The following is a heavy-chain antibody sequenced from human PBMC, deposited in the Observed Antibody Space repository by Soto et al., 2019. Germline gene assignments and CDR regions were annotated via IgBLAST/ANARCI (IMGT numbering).Heavy chain of an antibody. CDR1: GGSISSSSYY. V-gene: IGHV4-39*01. CDR2: IYYSGST. D-gene: IGHD1-26*01. CDR3: ARLIVIVGATGYFDY. J-gene: IGHJ4*02. Sequence: PSETLSLTCTVSGGSISSSSYYWGWIRQPPGKGLEWIGSIYYSGSTYYNPSLKSRVTISVDTSKNQFSLKLSSVTAADTAVYYCARLIVIVGATGYFDYWGQGTLVTVSS.